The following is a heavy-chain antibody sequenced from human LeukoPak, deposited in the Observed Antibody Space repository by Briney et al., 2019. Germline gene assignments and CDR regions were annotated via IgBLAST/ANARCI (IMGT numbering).Heavy chain of an antibody. CDR1: GGSISSGGYS. Sequence: SQTLSLTCTVSGGSISSGGYSWSWIRQHPGKGLEWIGYIYYSGSTYYNPSLKSRVTISVDTSKNQFSLKLSSVTAADTAVYYCARAHDYGAWFDPWGQGTLVTVSS. V-gene: IGHV4-31*03. D-gene: IGHD4-17*01. CDR2: IYYSGST. J-gene: IGHJ5*02. CDR3: ARAHDYGAWFDP.